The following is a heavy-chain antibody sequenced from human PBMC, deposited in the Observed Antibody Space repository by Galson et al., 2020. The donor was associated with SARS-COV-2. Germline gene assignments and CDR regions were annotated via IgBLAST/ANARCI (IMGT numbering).Heavy chain of an antibody. CDR3: ARENGYDSSFDY. CDR1: GFTFSSYA. D-gene: IGHD3-22*01. Sequence: GGSLRLSCAASGFTFSSYAMHWVRQAPGKGLEWVAVISYDGSNKYYADSVKGRFTISRDNSKNTLYLHMNSLRAEDTAVYYCARENGYDSSFDYWGQGTLVTVSS. CDR2: ISYDGSNK. V-gene: IGHV3-30*04. J-gene: IGHJ4*02.